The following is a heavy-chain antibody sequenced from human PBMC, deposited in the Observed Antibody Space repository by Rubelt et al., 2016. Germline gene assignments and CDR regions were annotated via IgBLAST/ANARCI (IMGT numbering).Heavy chain of an antibody. D-gene: IGHD6-13*01. J-gene: IGHJ4*02. CDR1: GYTFTSYA. Sequence: QVQLVQSGSELKKPGASVKVSCKASGYTFTSYAMNWVRQAPGQGLEWMGWINTNTGNPTYAQGFTVLFFFSLDTSVSTAYLQISSLKAEDTAVYYCARVIAAAGRDGNYFDYWGQGTLVTVSS. CDR3: ARVIAAAGRDGNYFDY. V-gene: IGHV7-4-1*02. CDR2: INTNTGNP.